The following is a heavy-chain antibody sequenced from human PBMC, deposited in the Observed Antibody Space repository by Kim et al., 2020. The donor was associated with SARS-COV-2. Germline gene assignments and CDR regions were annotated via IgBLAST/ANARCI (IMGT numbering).Heavy chain of an antibody. Sequence: GGSLRLSCAASGFTFSSYDMHWVRQAPGKGLEWVAVIWYDGSNKYYADSVKGRFTISRDNSKNTLYLQMNSLRAEDTAVYYCAREGQWLVLYYYYGMDVWGQGTTVTVSS. D-gene: IGHD6-19*01. V-gene: IGHV3-33*01. J-gene: IGHJ6*02. CDR3: AREGQWLVLYYYYGMDV. CDR1: GFTFSSYD. CDR2: IWYDGSNK.